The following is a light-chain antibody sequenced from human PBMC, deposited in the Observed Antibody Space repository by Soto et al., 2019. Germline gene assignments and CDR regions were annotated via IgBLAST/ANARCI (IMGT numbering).Light chain of an antibody. J-gene: IGKJ4*01. CDR2: GAS. CDR3: QQYNSYPPT. CDR1: QGISSY. Sequence: IQLTQSPSSLSASVGDRVTITCRASQGISSYLAWYQQKPGKAPKLLIYGASTLESGVPSRFSGSGSGTEFTLTISSLQPDDFATYYCQQYNSYPPTFGGGTKVEIK. V-gene: IGKV1-9*01.